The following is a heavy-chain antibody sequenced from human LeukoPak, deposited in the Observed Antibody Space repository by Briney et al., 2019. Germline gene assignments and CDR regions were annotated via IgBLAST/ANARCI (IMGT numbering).Heavy chain of an antibody. CDR1: GFIFSRYW. V-gene: IGHV3-74*01. CDR3: VRDFGESSGYYFDY. J-gene: IGHJ4*02. Sequence: GGSLRLSCAASGFIFSRYWMHWVRQAPGKGLVWVSRTNGDGSTLSDADSVKGRFTISRDNAKNTLYLQMNSLSAEDTAVYYCVRDFGESSGYYFDYWGQGTLVTVSS. D-gene: IGHD3-22*01. CDR2: TNGDGSTL.